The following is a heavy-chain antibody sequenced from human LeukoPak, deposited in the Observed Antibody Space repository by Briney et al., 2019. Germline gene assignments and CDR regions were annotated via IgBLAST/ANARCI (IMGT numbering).Heavy chain of an antibody. V-gene: IGHV4-59*01. CDR3: TRGAGWLIDY. CDR1: DDSISDYY. Sequence: SETLSLTCTVSDDSISDYYRGWIRQPPRKGLEWIGYFYNSGRSTYNPSLKSRVTISADTSKNHFSLKLNSVTTADTAVYYCTRGAGWLIDYWGQGILVTVSS. D-gene: IGHD3-16*01. J-gene: IGHJ4*02. CDR2: FYNSGRS.